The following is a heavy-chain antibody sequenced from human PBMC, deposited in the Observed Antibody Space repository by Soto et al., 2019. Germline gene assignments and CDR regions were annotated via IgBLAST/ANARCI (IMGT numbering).Heavy chain of an antibody. CDR2: IYHSGST. CDR1: GGSISSSNW. J-gene: IGHJ5*02. D-gene: IGHD3-22*01. Sequence: SETLSLTCAVSGGSISSSNWWSWVRQPPGKGLEWIGEIYHSGSTNYNPSLKSRVTISVDKSKNQFSLKLSSVTAADTAVYYCARAIVQAYYYDSSGYPEGGWFDPWGQGTLVTVSS. CDR3: ARAIVQAYYYDSSGYPEGGWFDP. V-gene: IGHV4-4*02.